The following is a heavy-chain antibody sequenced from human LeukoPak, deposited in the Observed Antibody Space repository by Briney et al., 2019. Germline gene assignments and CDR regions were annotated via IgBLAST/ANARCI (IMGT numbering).Heavy chain of an antibody. CDR1: GASISSGSDF. Sequence: SETLSLTCTVSGASISSGSDFWSWIRQPAGKGLEWIGHIDTTGSTNSNPSLKSRVTISVDTSKNQFSLKLSSVTAADTAVYYCARGLMVRGVIILDYWGQGTLVTASS. CDR2: IDTTGST. CDR3: ARGLMVRGVIILDY. J-gene: IGHJ4*02. D-gene: IGHD3-10*01. V-gene: IGHV4-61*09.